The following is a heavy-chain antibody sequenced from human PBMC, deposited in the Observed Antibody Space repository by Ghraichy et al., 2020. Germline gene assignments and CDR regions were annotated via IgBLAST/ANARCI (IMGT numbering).Heavy chain of an antibody. J-gene: IGHJ4*02. V-gene: IGHV4-59*01. CDR3: TRDRRDGYNYVEL. D-gene: IGHD5-24*01. CDR1: GDSFSGYY. Sequence: SETLSLTCTVSGDSFSGYYWSCLRQPPGKGLEWIGYISYSGDTNYSPSLKSRVTISIDTSRNHFSLKLTSVTAADTAVYYCTRDRRDGYNYVELWGQGTLVTVSS. CDR2: ISYSGDT.